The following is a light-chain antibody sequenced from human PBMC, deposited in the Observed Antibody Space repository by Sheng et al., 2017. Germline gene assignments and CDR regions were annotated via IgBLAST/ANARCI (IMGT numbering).Light chain of an antibody. V-gene: IGLV3-1*01. CDR2: QDK. J-gene: IGLJ2*01. CDR3: QAWDSRFVV. Sequence: SYKLTQPPSVSVSPGQTAKITCSGHKLGDKDACWYQQKPGQSPVLIIFQDKERPSGIPARLSGSNSGNTATLTISETQAMDEADYFCQAWDSRFVVFGGGTKLTVL. CDR1: KLGDKD.